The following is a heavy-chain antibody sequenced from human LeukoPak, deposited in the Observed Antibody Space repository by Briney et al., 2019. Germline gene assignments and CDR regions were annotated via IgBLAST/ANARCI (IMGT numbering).Heavy chain of an antibody. Sequence: GGSLRLSCAASGFTFSSYAMHWVRQAPGKGLEWVAVISYDGSNKYYADSVKGRFTISRDNSKNTLYLQINSLRAEDTAVYYCATVRGSSSSSWYADYWGQGTLLTVSS. V-gene: IGHV3-30-3*01. CDR3: ATVRGSSSSSWYADY. J-gene: IGHJ4*02. D-gene: IGHD6-13*01. CDR1: GFTFSSYA. CDR2: ISYDGSNK.